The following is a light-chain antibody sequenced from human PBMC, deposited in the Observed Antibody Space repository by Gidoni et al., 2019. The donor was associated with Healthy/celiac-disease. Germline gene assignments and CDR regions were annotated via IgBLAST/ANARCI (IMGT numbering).Light chain of an antibody. Sequence: DIQMTQSPSSPSASVGDRVTITCRASQSISSYLNWYQQKPGKAPKLLIYAASSLQSGVPSRFGGSGSGTDFTLTISSLQPEDFATYYCQQSYSTPMCSFGQXTKLEIK. J-gene: IGKJ2*04. CDR1: QSISSY. V-gene: IGKV1-39*01. CDR2: AAS. CDR3: QQSYSTPMCS.